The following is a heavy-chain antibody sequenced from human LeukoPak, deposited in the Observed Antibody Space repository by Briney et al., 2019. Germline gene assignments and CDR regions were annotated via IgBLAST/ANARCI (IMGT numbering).Heavy chain of an antibody. CDR3: TPLAVGATDGD. V-gene: IGHV3-73*01. D-gene: IGHD1-26*01. CDR2: IRSKANSYAT. CDR1: GFTFSSYG. Sequence: GGSLRLSCAASGFTFSSYGMHWVRQASGKGLEWVGRIRSKANSYATAYAASVKGRFTISRDDSKNTAYLQMNSLKTEDTAVYYCTPLAVGATDGDWGQGTLVTVSS. J-gene: IGHJ4*02.